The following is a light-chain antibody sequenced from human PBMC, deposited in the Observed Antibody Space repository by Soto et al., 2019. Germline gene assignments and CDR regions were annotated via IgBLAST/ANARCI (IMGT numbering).Light chain of an antibody. Sequence: DIQLTQSPSFLSASVGDRVTITCRASQGISSYLAWYQQKPGKAPKLLIYAASTLQSGVPSRFSGSGSGTEFTHTISILQPEDFATYYCQQLNSYPFTFGGGTKVEIK. J-gene: IGKJ4*01. V-gene: IGKV1-9*01. CDR3: QQLNSYPFT. CDR2: AAS. CDR1: QGISSY.